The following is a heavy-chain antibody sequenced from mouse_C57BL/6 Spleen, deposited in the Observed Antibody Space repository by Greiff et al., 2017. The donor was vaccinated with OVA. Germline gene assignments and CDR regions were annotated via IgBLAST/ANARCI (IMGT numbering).Heavy chain of an antibody. Sequence: QVQLQQPGAELVKPGASVKMSCKASGYTFTSYWITWVKQRPGQGLEWIGDIYPGSGSTNYNEKFKSKATLTVDTASSTAYMQLSSLTSEASAVYYGARCKYGSRHWYYGVWGTRNTVTVSS. J-gene: IGHJ1*03. CDR2: IYPGSGST. V-gene: IGHV1-55*01. CDR3: ARCKYGSRHWYYGV. CDR1: GYTFTSYW. D-gene: IGHD1-1*01.